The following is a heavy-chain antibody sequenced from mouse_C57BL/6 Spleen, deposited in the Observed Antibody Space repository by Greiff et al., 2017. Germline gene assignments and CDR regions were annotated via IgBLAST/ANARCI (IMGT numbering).Heavy chain of an antibody. CDR1: GYSITSGYY. CDR2: ISYDGSN. J-gene: IGHJ3*01. D-gene: IGHD2-4*01. V-gene: IGHV3-6*01. CDR3: ARGPDYTWFAY. Sequence: ESGPGLVKPSQSLSLTCSVTGYSITSGYYWNWIRQFPGNKLEWMGYISYDGSNNYNPSLKNRISITRDTSKNQFFLKLNSVTTEDTATYYCARGPDYTWFAYWGQGTLVTVSA.